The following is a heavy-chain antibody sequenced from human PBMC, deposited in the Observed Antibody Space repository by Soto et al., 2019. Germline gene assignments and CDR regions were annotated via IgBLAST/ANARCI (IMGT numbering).Heavy chain of an antibody. CDR2: IIDDGGRA. V-gene: IGHV3-23*01. CDR1: GFTFSRNA. D-gene: IGHD6-19*01. Sequence: SLRLSCSASGFTFSRNAMGWVRQAPGKGLEWVSAIIDDGGRAYYADSVKGRFTISRDNSKNTLSLQMNSLRAEDTAIYYCAKDKMEQWLVGGYFDYWGQGTQVTVSS. CDR3: AKDKMEQWLVGGYFDY. J-gene: IGHJ4*02.